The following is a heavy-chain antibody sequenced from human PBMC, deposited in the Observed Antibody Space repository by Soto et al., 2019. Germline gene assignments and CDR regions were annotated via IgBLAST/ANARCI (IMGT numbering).Heavy chain of an antibody. CDR1: GGSISSYY. CDR3: ARGWGGAFDI. D-gene: IGHD3-10*01. J-gene: IGHJ3*02. CDR2: IYYSGST. V-gene: IGHV4-59*01. Sequence: SETLSLTCTVSGGSISSYYWSWIRQPPRKGLEWIGYIYYSGSTNYNTSLKSRVTISVDTAKNQFSLKRSYVTAVDTSVYYCARGWGGAFDIWGQGTMVTVSS.